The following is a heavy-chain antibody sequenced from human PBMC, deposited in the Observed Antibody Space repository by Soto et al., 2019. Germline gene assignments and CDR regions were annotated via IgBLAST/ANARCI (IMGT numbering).Heavy chain of an antibody. J-gene: IGHJ6*02. CDR2: IIPIFGTA. D-gene: IGHD2-15*01. V-gene: IGHV1-69*13. CDR1: GGTFSSYS. CDR3: ARDRRYCSGGSCPAQYYYYYGMDV. Sequence: SVKVSCKASGGTFSSYSISWVRQAPGQGLEWMGGIIPIFGTANYAQKFQGRVTITADESTSTAYMELSSLRSEDTAVYYCARDRRYCSGGSCPAQYYYYYGMDVWGQGTTVTVSS.